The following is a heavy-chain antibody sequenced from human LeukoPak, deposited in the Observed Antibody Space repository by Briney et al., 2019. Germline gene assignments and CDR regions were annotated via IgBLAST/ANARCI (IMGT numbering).Heavy chain of an antibody. Sequence: SETLSLTCTVSGDSITSSYWSWIRQPPGKGLEWIGYVYYTGNTDYNPSLRSRVAVSLDTSKSHFTLSLRSVTAADTAVYYCARHPLSNPFDFWGRGILVTVSS. D-gene: IGHD1-14*01. CDR1: GDSITSSY. V-gene: IGHV4-59*08. CDR3: ARHPLSNPFDF. CDR2: VYYTGNT. J-gene: IGHJ4*02.